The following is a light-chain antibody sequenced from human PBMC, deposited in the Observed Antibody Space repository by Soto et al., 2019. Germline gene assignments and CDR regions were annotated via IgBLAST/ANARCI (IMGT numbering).Light chain of an antibody. CDR2: AAS. Sequence: DIQMTQSPSALSASVGDRFTIACLASQSISRYLNWYQHKPGKAPNLLIYAASSLKPGVPSRFSGSGSGTDFTLTISSLQPEDFATYYCQQTYSIPLTFGGGTKVDI. V-gene: IGKV1-39*01. J-gene: IGKJ4*01. CDR1: QSISRY. CDR3: QQTYSIPLT.